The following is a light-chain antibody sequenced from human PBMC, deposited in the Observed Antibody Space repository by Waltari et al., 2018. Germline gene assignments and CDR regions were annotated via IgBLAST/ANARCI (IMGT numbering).Light chain of an antibody. CDR1: QSISNW. CDR2: NAS. Sequence: DIQMTQSPSTLSASVGDRFTIPCRASQSISNWLAWYQQKPGKAPKLLIYNASTLESGVPSRFSGSGSGTEFTLTISSLQPDDFATYYCQQYNSYSLLTFGGGTKVEIK. V-gene: IGKV1-5*03. J-gene: IGKJ4*01. CDR3: QQYNSYSLLT.